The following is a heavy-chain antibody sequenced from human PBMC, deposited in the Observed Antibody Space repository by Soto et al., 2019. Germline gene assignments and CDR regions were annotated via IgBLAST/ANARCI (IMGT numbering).Heavy chain of an antibody. Sequence: GGSLRLSCAASGFTFSGYAMSWVRQAPGKGLEWVSAISGSGGSTYYADSVKGRFTISRDNSKNTLYLQMNSLRAEDTAVYYCAKDKLRWEHHYYGMDVWGQGTTVTVSS. J-gene: IGHJ6*02. D-gene: IGHD4-17*01. CDR3: AKDKLRWEHHYYGMDV. V-gene: IGHV3-23*01. CDR1: GFTFSGYA. CDR2: ISGSGGST.